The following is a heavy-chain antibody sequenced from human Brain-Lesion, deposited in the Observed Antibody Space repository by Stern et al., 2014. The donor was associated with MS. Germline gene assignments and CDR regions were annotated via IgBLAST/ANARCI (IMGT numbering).Heavy chain of an antibody. J-gene: IGHJ4*02. V-gene: IGHV1-2*04. CDR3: ATYYYDSTGYNDF. CDR2: INPKSGGT. Sequence: VQLLESGAEVKKPGASVKVSCKASGYTFTGYYMHWVRHAPGQGLEWMGWINPKSGGTNYAQKFQGWVTMTRDTSINTAYMELSRLRSDDTAVYYCATYYYDSTGYNDFWGQGTLVTVSS. D-gene: IGHD3-22*01. CDR1: GYTFTGYY.